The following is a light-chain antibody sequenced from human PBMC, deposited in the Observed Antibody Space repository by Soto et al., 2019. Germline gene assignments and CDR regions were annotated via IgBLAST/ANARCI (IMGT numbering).Light chain of an antibody. V-gene: IGKV3-20*01. CDR1: QSVTNTY. J-gene: IGKJ3*01. Sequence: EIVLTQSPGTLSLSPGERVTLSCRASQSVTNTYLAWYQQKLGQAPRLLIYDASTRATGIPDRFSGSGSGTYVSLTISRLEPEDVAVYYCQQYGGSPGLLTFGPGTQVDLK. CDR3: QQYGGSPGLLT. CDR2: DAS.